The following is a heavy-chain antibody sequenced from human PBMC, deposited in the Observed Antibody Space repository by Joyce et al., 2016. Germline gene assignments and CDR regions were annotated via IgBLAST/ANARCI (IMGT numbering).Heavy chain of an antibody. Sequence: QVQLVESGGGVLQPGRSLGLSCAASGFSIRSYEMHWVRQAPGKGLEWVALMSFAETNKYYADSVKGRFTISRDNSENTVYLQMNSLRAEDTAVYYCAKDFDYWGQGTLVTVSP. V-gene: IGHV3-30*18. CDR1: GFSIRSYE. J-gene: IGHJ4*02. CDR2: MSFAETNK. CDR3: AKDFDY.